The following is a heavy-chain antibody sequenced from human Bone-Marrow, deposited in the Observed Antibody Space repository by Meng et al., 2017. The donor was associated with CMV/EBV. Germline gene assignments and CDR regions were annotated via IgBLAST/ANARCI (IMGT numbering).Heavy chain of an antibody. CDR2: IIPILGIA. J-gene: IGHJ4*02. CDR3: ARDHDYSSPDY. Sequence: SVKVSCKASGGTFSSYTISWVRQAPGQGLEWMGRIIPILGIANYAQKFQGRVTITADKSTSTAYMELSSLRSEDTAVYYCARDHDYSSPDYWGQGTLVTVSS. V-gene: IGHV1-69*04. D-gene: IGHD4-11*01. CDR1: GGTFSSYT.